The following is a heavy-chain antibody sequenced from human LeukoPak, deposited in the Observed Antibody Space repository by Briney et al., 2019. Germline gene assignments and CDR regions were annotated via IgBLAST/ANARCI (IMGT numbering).Heavy chain of an antibody. Sequence: GRSLRLSCAASGFTFSSYAMHWVRQAPGTGLEWVAVISYDGSNKYYADSVKGRFTISRDNSKNTLYLQMNSLRAEDTAVYYCARDRIAAAGKSPCFQHWGQGTLVTVSS. D-gene: IGHD6-13*01. CDR1: GFTFSSYA. CDR3: ARDRIAAAGKSPCFQH. CDR2: ISYDGSNK. V-gene: IGHV3-30-3*01. J-gene: IGHJ1*01.